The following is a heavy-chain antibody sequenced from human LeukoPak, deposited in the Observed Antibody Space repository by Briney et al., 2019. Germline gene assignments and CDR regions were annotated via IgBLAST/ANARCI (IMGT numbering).Heavy chain of an antibody. V-gene: IGHV4-59*08. J-gene: IGHJ5*02. CDR2: MCYSGST. Sequence: AETLSLTCTVAGDSISSYCWSWVRQPPGKGLEWIGSMCYSGSTNYNPSLKSRVNISIDTSKNQFSLKLSSVTAADTAVYYCARRVVESAVITERNWFDPWGQGTLVTVSS. D-gene: IGHD4-11*01. CDR1: GDSISSYC. CDR3: ARRVVESAVITERNWFDP.